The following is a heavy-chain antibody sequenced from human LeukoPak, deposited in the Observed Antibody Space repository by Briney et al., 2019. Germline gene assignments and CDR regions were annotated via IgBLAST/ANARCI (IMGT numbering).Heavy chain of an antibody. CDR3: ARETYCGGDCYSGFDY. J-gene: IGHJ4*02. Sequence: KPSETLSLTCAVYGGSFSGYYWSWIRQPPGKGLEWIGEITHSGSTNDNPSLKSRVTISVDTSKNQFSLKLSSVTAADTAVYYCARETYCGGDCYSGFDYWGQGTLVTVSS. V-gene: IGHV4-34*01. CDR1: GGSFSGYY. CDR2: ITHSGST. D-gene: IGHD2-21*02.